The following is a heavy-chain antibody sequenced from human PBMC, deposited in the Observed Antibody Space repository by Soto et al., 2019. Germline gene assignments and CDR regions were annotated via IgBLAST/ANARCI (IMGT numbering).Heavy chain of an antibody. CDR1: GLNFSIHW. D-gene: IGHD4-17*01. CDR2: INRDGVST. CDR3: ASFYGPSSPCPAAFYI. Sequence: EVQLLESGGGLVQPGGSLRLSCAASGLNFSIHWMKWVRQAPGKGLVCVSGINRDGVSTGYGDSVKGRFTISRDNAGDTMYLQMNSLSAEVSATDYAASFYGPSSPCPAAFYIWGQGTMVTVSS. J-gene: IGHJ3*02. V-gene: IGHV3-74*01.